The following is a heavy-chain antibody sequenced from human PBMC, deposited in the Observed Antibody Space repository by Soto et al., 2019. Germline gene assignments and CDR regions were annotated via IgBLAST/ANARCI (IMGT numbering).Heavy chain of an antibody. CDR2: IYYSGST. J-gene: IGHJ4*02. CDR1: GGSITSSYY. D-gene: IGHD2-2*02. V-gene: IGHV4-39*01. Sequence: QLQLQESGPGLVKPSETLSLTCTVSGGSITSSYYWGWLRQPPGKGLEWIGSIYYSGSTYYNPSLRSRVTISVDTSKSLFSLKLSSVTAADTDVYYFATIPATTTLTDYWGQGTLVTVSS. CDR3: ATIPATTTLTDY.